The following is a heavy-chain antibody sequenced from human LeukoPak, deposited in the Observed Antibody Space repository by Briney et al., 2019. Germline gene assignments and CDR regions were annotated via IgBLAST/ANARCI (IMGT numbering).Heavy chain of an antibody. J-gene: IGHJ5*02. D-gene: IGHD3-10*01. CDR1: GYTFTSYG. V-gene: IGHV1-18*01. CDR2: ISAYNGNT. Sequence: ASVKVSCKASGYTFTSYGISWVRQAPGQGLEWMGWISAYNGNTNYAQKLQGRVTMTTDTSTSTAYMELRSLRSDDTAVYYCARTPYYYGSGGVLVPLKGWFDPWGQGTLVTVSS. CDR3: ARTPYYYGSGGVLVPLKGWFDP.